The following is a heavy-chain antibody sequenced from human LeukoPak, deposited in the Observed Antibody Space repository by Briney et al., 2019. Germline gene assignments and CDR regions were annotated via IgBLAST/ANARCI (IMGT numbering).Heavy chain of an antibody. CDR2: IYYSGST. V-gene: IGHV4-59*01. D-gene: IGHD3-10*01. J-gene: IGHJ4*02. CDR1: GGSISSYY. Sequence: SETLSLTCTVSGGSISSYYWSWIRQPPGKGLEWIGYIYYSGSTNYNPSLKSRVTISVDTSKNQFSLKLSSVTAADTAVYYWGGVDVRFGDLPSWGQETLVPVSS. CDR3: GGVDVRFGDLPS.